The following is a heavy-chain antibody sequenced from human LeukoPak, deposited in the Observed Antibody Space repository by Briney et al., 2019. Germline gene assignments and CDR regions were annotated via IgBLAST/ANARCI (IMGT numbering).Heavy chain of an antibody. V-gene: IGHV1-18*01. CDR2: ISAYNGNT. CDR1: GYTFTSYG. Sequence: ASVKVSCKASGYTFTSYGISWVRQAPGQGLEWMGWISAYNGNTNYAQKFQGRVTMTRDTSISTAYMELSRLRSDDTAVYYCAAHYYGSGSYYLYWGQGTLVTVSS. CDR3: AAHYYGSGSYYLY. D-gene: IGHD3-10*01. J-gene: IGHJ4*02.